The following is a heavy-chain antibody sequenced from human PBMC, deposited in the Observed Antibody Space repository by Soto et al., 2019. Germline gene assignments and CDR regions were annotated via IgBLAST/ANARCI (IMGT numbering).Heavy chain of an antibody. V-gene: IGHV1-69*13. CDR3: ARDRDGDLRWNSFDP. CDR2: IIPIFGTA. CDR1: GGTFSSYA. D-gene: IGHD4-17*01. J-gene: IGHJ5*02. Sequence: SVKVSCKASGGTFSSYAISWVRQAPGQGLEWMGGIIPIFGTANYAQKFQGRVTITADESTSTAYMELSSLRSEDTAVYYCARDRDGDLRWNSFDPWGQGTLVTVSS.